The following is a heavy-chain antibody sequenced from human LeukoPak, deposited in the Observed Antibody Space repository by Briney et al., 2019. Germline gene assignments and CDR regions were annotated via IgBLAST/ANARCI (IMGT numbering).Heavy chain of an antibody. Sequence: GGSLRLSCAASGFTFSSYSMNWVRQAPGKGLEWVSYITTSSSTTYYADSVKGRFTISRDNSKNTLYLQMNSLRAEDTAVYYCARGLVGAYFDYWGQGTLVTVSS. D-gene: IGHD1-26*01. CDR2: ITTSSSTT. CDR3: ARGLVGAYFDY. J-gene: IGHJ4*02. V-gene: IGHV3-48*01. CDR1: GFTFSSYS.